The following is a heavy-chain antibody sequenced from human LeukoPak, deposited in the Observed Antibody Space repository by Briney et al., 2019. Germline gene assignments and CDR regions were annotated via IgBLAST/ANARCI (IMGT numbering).Heavy chain of an antibody. CDR1: GFTFSSYA. Sequence: GGSLRLSCAASGFTFSSYAMSWVRQAPGKGLEWVSAISGSGGSTYYADSVKGRFTISRDNSKNTLYLQMNSLRAEDTAVYYCAKPKDGSGYVEYFQHWGQGTLVTVSS. D-gene: IGHD3-22*01. V-gene: IGHV3-23*01. J-gene: IGHJ1*01. CDR3: AKPKDGSGYVEYFQH. CDR2: ISGSGGST.